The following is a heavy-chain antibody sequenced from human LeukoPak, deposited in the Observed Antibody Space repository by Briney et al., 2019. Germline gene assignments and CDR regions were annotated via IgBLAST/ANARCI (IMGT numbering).Heavy chain of an antibody. J-gene: IGHJ4*02. Sequence: PAGGSLRLSCAASGFTFSSSEMNWVRQAPGKGLEWVSAVSGSSSATYYAESVKGRFTISRDNSKNTLYLQMNNLGPEDTAVYYCAKRVESVEYYFDYWGQGTLVTVSS. CDR1: GFTFSSSE. D-gene: IGHD2/OR15-2a*01. V-gene: IGHV3-23*01. CDR3: AKRVESVEYYFDY. CDR2: VSGSSSAT.